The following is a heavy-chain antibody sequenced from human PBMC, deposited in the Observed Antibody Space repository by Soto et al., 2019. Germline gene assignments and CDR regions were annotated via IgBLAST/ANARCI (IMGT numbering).Heavy chain of an antibody. V-gene: IGHV3-13*05. CDR3: VRAGRRTGYHYYGLDV. CDR2: IGTAGDP. D-gene: IGHD1-1*01. J-gene: IGHJ6*02. Sequence: GGSLRLSCAASGFTFNYYDMHWVRQAAGKGLEWVSVIGTAGDPYYTGSVKGRFTIFRENAKNSLFLQMNSLRAGDTAVYYCVRAGRRTGYHYYGLDVWGQGTPVTVSS. CDR1: GFTFNYYD.